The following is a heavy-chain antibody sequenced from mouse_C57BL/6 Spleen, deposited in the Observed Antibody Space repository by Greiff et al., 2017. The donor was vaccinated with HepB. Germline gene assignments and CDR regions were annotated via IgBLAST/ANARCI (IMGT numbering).Heavy chain of an antibody. CDR1: GYSFTGYF. CDR2: INPYNGDT. CDR3: ERSYDGYLWYFDV. V-gene: IGHV1-20*01. J-gene: IGHJ1*03. D-gene: IGHD2-3*01. Sequence: EVQLQQSGPELVKPGDSVKISCKASGYSFTGYFMNWVMQSHGKSLEWIGRINPYNGDTFYNQKFKGKATLTVDKSSSTAHMELRSLTSEDSAVYYCERSYDGYLWYFDVWGTGTTVTVSS.